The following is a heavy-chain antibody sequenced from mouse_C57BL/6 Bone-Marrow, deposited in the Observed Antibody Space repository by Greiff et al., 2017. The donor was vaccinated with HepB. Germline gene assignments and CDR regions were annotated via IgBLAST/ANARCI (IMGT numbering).Heavy chain of an antibody. D-gene: IGHD1-1*01. J-gene: IGHJ2*01. CDR2: IRNKANGYTT. Sequence: EVKLVESGGGLVQPGGSLSLSCAASGFTFTDYYMSWVRQPPGKALEWLGFIRNKANGYTTEYSASVKGRFTISRDNSQSILYLQMNALRAEDSATYYCARYRITTVFFDYWGQGTTLTVSS. V-gene: IGHV7-3*01. CDR1: GFTFTDYY. CDR3: ARYRITTVFFDY.